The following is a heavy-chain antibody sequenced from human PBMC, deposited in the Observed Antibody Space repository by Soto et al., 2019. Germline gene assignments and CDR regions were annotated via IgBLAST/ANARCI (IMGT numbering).Heavy chain of an antibody. CDR2: IIPFFHAA. J-gene: IGHJ6*02. V-gene: IGHV1-69*01. Sequence: QVQLVQSGAAVKKPGSSVKVSCKASADTFSSSAFSWVRQAPGQGREWMGGIIPFFHAANYAQRSQGRVMITADESTRTVYMELSSLRSEDTALYYCARDLISNYHYYVMDVRGQGTTVTVAS. CDR1: ADTFSSSA. CDR3: ARDLISNYHYYVMDV.